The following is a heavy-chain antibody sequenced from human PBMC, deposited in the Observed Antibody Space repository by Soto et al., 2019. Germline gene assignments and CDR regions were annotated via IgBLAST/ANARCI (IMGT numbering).Heavy chain of an antibody. V-gene: IGHV3-33*01. J-gene: IGHJ6*02. CDR1: GFTFSSYG. CDR3: ARGTTSFHHYYYYYGMDV. CDR2: IWYDGSNK. Sequence: PGGSLRLSCAASGFTFSSYGMHWVRQAPGKGLEWVAVIWYDGSNKYYADSVKGRFTISRDNSKNTLYLQMNSLRAEDTAVYYCARGTTSFHHYYYYYGMDVWGQGTTVTVSS. D-gene: IGHD4-17*01.